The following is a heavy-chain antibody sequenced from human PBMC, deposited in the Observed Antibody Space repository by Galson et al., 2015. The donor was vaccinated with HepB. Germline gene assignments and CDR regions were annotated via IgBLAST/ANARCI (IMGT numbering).Heavy chain of an antibody. V-gene: IGHV1-18*01. CDR2: ISAYNRDT. CDR1: GYTFSSYS. Sequence: SVKVSCKASGYTFSSYSITWVRQAPGQGLEWMGWISAYNRDTNYAQKFQGRVTMTTDTSTSTAYMELRSLRSDDTAVYFCARGALVVVVGATQNNWFDPWGQGTLVTVSS. J-gene: IGHJ5*02. CDR3: ARGALVVVVGATQNNWFDP. D-gene: IGHD2-15*01.